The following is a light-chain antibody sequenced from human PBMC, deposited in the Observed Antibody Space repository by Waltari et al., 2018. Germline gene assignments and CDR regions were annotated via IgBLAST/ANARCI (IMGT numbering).Light chain of an antibody. Sequence: QLVVTQSPSASASLGASVKFTCTLSSGHTTFAIAWHQQQQQKGPRYLMTVNGDGSHGEGDGTPVRVSGSSSGADRYLTVSSLQSEDESDYDCQTWGSDIVVFGGGTNLTVL. CDR3: QTWGSDIVV. CDR1: SGHTTFA. V-gene: IGLV4-69*01. J-gene: IGLJ2*01. CDR2: VNGDGSH.